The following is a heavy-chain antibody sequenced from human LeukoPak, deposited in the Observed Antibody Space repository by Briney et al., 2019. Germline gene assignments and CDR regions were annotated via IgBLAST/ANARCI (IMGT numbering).Heavy chain of an antibody. CDR1: GFTFSSYA. Sequence: GGSLRLSCAASGFTFSSYAMNWVHQAPGKGLEWVSAVSASGATTLYADSVKGRFTISRDNSKNTLSLQMNSLRAEDTAIYYCARGGDYCSSTNCYSDSWGQGTLVAVSS. D-gene: IGHD2-2*01. V-gene: IGHV3-23*01. CDR2: VSASGATT. J-gene: IGHJ4*02. CDR3: ARGGDYCSSTNCYSDS.